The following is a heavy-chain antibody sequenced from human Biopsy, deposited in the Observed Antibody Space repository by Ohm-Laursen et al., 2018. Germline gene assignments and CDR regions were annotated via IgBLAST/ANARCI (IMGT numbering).Heavy chain of an antibody. CDR3: ARTPRDSFWSGSYKRGLWFDP. D-gene: IGHD3-3*01. CDR2: VYNGGIT. Sequence: SDTLSLTCSVSGGSIISYYWTWIRQPPGKGLEWIGHVYNGGITNYNPSLKSRVTISKDTSKNQFSLQVNSVTAADTAVYYCARTPRDSFWSGSYKRGLWFDPWGQRTLVIVSS. V-gene: IGHV4-59*07. J-gene: IGHJ5*02. CDR1: GGSIISYY.